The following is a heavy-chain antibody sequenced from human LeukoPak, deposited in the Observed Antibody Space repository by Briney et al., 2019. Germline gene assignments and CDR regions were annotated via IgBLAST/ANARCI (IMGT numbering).Heavy chain of an antibody. CDR2: IHTSGST. Sequence: SETLSLTCTVSGGSISSYYWSWIRQPAGKGLEWIGRIHTSGSTNYNPSLKSRVTMSVDTSKNQFSLKLSSVTAADTAVYYCARAGTRSSMVTFWFDPWGQGTLVTVSS. J-gene: IGHJ5*02. V-gene: IGHV4-4*07. D-gene: IGHD3-16*01. CDR1: GGSISSYY. CDR3: ARAGTRSSMVTFWFDP.